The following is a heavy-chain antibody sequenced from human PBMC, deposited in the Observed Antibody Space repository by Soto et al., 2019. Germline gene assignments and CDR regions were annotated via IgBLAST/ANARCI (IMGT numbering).Heavy chain of an antibody. D-gene: IGHD6-19*01. V-gene: IGHV2-5*01. CDR2: IYWNDDR. CDR3: AREYSGWYFYLDH. CDR1: GFSLSTGGVG. J-gene: IGHJ4*02. Sequence: KESGPTLVKPTQTLTLTCTFSGFSLSTGGVGVAWIRQPPGKALEWLSLIYWNDDRRYSPSLKSWLTITKDTSKNQVGLTMTNLDTVDTATYYWAREYSGWYFYLDHWGQGTLVTVSS.